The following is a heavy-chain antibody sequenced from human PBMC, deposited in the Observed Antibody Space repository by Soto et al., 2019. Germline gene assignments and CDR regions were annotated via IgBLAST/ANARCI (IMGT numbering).Heavy chain of an antibody. CDR2: ISYDGINK. CDR3: ATADGVAYYYGMDV. Sequence: QVQLVESGGGVVQPGRSLRLSCAASGFIFSTYAMHWVRQPPGKGLEWVAVISYDGINKFYADTVQGRFSISRDNSKNIMYLQMNSLSLEDTAVYYCATADGVAYYYGMDVWGQGTTVAVSS. V-gene: IGHV3-30-3*01. CDR1: GFIFSTYA. J-gene: IGHJ6*02. D-gene: IGHD3-3*01.